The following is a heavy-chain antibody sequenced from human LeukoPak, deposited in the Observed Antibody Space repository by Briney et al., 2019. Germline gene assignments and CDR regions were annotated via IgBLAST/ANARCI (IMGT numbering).Heavy chain of an antibody. Sequence: GGSLRLSCAASGFTFRSYAMSWVRQAPGKGLEWVSGISGSGDSTYYADSVKGRFTISRDNSKNTLYLQMNSLRAEDTAVYYCARLDYGAQIDYWGQGTLVTVSS. CDR3: ARLDYGAQIDY. J-gene: IGHJ4*02. CDR1: GFTFRSYA. CDR2: ISGSGDST. V-gene: IGHV3-23*01. D-gene: IGHD4-17*01.